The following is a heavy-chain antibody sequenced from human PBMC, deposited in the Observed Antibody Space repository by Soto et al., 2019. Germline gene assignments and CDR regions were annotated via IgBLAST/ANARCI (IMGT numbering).Heavy chain of an antibody. V-gene: IGHV1-18*01. CDR2: ISAYSYNT. Sequence: QIQLVQSEAEVKKPGASVKVSCKASGYTYGSFGTTWGRQAPGQGREWMGWISAYSYNTRYAQKFQGRITVTTDTSTGTAHLELRSLRSDDTAVYYCARTLAYDSSTDYIFDDWGQGTPVTVSS. CDR1: GYTYGSFG. D-gene: IGHD4-4*01. J-gene: IGHJ4*02. CDR3: ARTLAYDSSTDYIFDD.